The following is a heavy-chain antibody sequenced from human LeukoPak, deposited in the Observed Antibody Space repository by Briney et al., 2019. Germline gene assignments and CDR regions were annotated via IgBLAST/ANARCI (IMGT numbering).Heavy chain of an antibody. V-gene: IGHV3-7*02. CDR2: IKQDGSDK. J-gene: IGHJ4*02. Sequence: GGSLRLSCAASGFTFSSYWLSWVRQAPGKGLEWVANIKQDGSDKYNVDSVKGGFIISRDNAKHSLYLQMNRLRAEDTAVYYCARSLGYCIGGSCFPFDYWGKETLVTVPS. CDR3: ARSLGYCIGGSCFPFDY. CDR1: GFTFSSYW. D-gene: IGHD2-15*01.